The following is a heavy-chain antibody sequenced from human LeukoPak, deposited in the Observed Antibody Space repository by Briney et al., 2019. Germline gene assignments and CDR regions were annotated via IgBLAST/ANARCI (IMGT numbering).Heavy chain of an antibody. Sequence: SETLSLTCAVYGGSFSGYYWSWIRQPPGKGLEWLGEINHSGSTNYNPSLKSRVTISVDTSKNQFSLKLSSVTAADTAVYYCARRGYSSGWANSRYFDLWGRGTLVTVSS. CDR3: ARRGYSSGWANSRYFDL. CDR2: INHSGST. V-gene: IGHV4-34*01. CDR1: GGSFSGYY. D-gene: IGHD6-19*01. J-gene: IGHJ2*01.